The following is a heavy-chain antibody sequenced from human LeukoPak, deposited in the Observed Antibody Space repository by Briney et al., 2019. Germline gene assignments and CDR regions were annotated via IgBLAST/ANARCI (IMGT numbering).Heavy chain of an antibody. Sequence: SETLSLTCAVYGGSFSGYYWSWIRQPPGKGLEWIGEINHSGSTNYNPSLKSRVTISVDTSKNQFSLKLSSVTAADTAVYYCAREGGYDYVWGSYRLDYWGQGTLVTVSS. CDR2: INHSGST. CDR3: AREGGYDYVWGSYRLDY. D-gene: IGHD3-16*02. CDR1: GGSFSGYY. J-gene: IGHJ4*02. V-gene: IGHV4-34*01.